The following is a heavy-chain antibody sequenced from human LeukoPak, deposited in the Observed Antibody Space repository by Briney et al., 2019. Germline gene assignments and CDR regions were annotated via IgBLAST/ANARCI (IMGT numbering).Heavy chain of an antibody. CDR2: IIPIFGTA. J-gene: IGHJ4*02. D-gene: IGHD6-19*01. CDR1: GGTFSSYA. V-gene: IGHV1-69*13. CDR3: ARDGVDREAVAGLLLDAD. Sequence: ASVKVSCKASGGTFSSYAISWVRHAPGQGLEWMGGIIPIFGTANYAQKFQGRVTITADESTSTAYMELSSLRSEDTAVYYCARDGVDREAVAGLLLDADWGQGTLVTVSS.